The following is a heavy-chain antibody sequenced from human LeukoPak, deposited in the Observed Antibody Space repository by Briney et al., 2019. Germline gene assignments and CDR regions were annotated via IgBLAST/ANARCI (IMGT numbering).Heavy chain of an antibody. Sequence: GALRLSCVASEFTFTSYAMHWVRQAPGKGLEWVAIISYDESNKYYADSVKGRFTISRDISKNTLYLQMYSLRPDDTAVYFCARAAASDFWSGYSDYYYYYMDVWGEGTTVTVSS. V-gene: IGHV3-30*01. CDR2: ISYDESNK. CDR1: EFTFTSYA. CDR3: ARAAASDFWSGYSDYYYYYMDV. J-gene: IGHJ6*03. D-gene: IGHD3-3*01.